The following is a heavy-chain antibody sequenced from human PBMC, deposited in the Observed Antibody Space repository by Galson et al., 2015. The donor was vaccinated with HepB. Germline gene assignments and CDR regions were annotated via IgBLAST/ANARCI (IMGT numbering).Heavy chain of an antibody. CDR2: INAGNGNT. J-gene: IGHJ3*02. D-gene: IGHD6-19*01. CDR1: GYTFTSYA. CDR3: ARDYRSTKKWLVNAFDI. V-gene: IGHV1-3*01. Sequence: SVKVSCKASGYTFTSYAMHWVRQAPGQRLEWMGWINAGNGNTKYSQKFQGRVTITRDTSASTAYMELSSLRSEDTAVYYCARDYRSTKKWLVNAFDIWGQGTMVTVSS.